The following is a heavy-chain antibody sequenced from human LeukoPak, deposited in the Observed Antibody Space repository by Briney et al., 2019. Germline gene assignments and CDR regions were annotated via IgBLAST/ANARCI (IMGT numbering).Heavy chain of an antibody. D-gene: IGHD3-10*01. V-gene: IGHV3-48*01. J-gene: IGHJ4*02. CDR3: ARGRDSGSFIIDY. CDR1: GFTFSSYA. Sequence: PWGSLRLSCAASGFTFSSYAMNWVRQAPGKGLEWLSFTSSSSGSTHYADSVKGRFTISRDNAKNSLHLQMNSLRAEDTAVYYRARGRDSGSFIIDYWGQGTLVTVSS. CDR2: TSSSSGST.